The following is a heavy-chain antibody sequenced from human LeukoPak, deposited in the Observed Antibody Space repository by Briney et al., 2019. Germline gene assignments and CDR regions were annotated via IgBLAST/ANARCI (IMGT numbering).Heavy chain of an antibody. CDR1: GYIFSNFFSSYG. CDR3: ATVGMDHSSSWYLFPFWFDP. V-gene: IGHV1-18*01. CDR2: ISPYNGKT. Sequence: ASVKVSCKASGYIFSNFFSSYGITWVRQAPGQGLEWMGWISPYNGKTKFAQKFQGRVTMTEDTSTDTAYMELSSLRSEDTAVYYCATVGMDHSSSWYLFPFWFDPWGQRTLVTVSS. J-gene: IGHJ5*02. D-gene: IGHD6-13*01.